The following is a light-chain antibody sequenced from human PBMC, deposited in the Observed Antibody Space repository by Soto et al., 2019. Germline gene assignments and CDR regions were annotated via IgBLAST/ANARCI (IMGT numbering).Light chain of an antibody. CDR2: GAS. Sequence: EIVLTQSPVTLSLSPGERATLSCRASQSVSSSYLAWYQQKPGQSPRLLIYGASSRATGIPDRFSGSGSGTDFTLTISRLEREDFAVYYCQQYGSSPWTFGQGTKVEIK. CDR1: QSVSSSY. V-gene: IGKV3-20*01. J-gene: IGKJ1*01. CDR3: QQYGSSPWT.